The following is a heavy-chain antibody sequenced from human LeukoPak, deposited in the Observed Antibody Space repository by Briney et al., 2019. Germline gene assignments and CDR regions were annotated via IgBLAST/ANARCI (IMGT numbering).Heavy chain of an antibody. Sequence: GGSLRLSCAASGFTFSSYSMNWVRQAPGKGLEWVSSISSSSSYIYYADSVKGRFTISRDNAKNSLYLQMNSLRAEDTAVYYCARDPFTFYYYDSCGSHYGMDVWGQGTTVTVSS. J-gene: IGHJ6*02. CDR3: ARDPFTFYYYDSCGSHYGMDV. V-gene: IGHV3-21*01. D-gene: IGHD3-22*01. CDR2: ISSSSSYI. CDR1: GFTFSSYS.